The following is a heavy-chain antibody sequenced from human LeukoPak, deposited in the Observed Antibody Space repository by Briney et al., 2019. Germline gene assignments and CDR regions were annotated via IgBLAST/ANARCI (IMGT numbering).Heavy chain of an antibody. V-gene: IGHV4-4*02. D-gene: IGHD5-18*01. CDR1: GGCISSSNW. J-gene: IGHJ2*01. CDR2: IYYLGST. Sequence: SGTLSLTCAVSGGCISSSNWGSWVRQPPGTGLVWMGDIYYLGSTNYNPSLKSRVTISVDTPKNQYSLKLSSVTAAETAVYYCARLGVVGGYSYGNGYFDLWGRGTLVTVSS. CDR3: ARLGVVGGYSYGNGYFDL.